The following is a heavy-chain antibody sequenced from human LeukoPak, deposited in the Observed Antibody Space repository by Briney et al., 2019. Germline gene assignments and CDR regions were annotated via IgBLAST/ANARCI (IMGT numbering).Heavy chain of an antibody. CDR2: ISGSGGSI. CDR1: GFTFSSYA. Sequence: GGSLRLSCAASGFTFSSYAMSWVRQAPGKGLEWVSAISGSGGSIYYADSVRGRFTISRDNSKNTLYLQMNSLRAEDTAVYYCAKDLRRFTMNDAFDIWGQGTMVTVSS. V-gene: IGHV3-23*01. D-gene: IGHD3-22*01. CDR3: AKDLRRFTMNDAFDI. J-gene: IGHJ3*02.